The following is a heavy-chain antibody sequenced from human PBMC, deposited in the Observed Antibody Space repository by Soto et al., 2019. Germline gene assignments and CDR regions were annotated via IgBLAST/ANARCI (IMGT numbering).Heavy chain of an antibody. CDR3: ARAYGGNPALFDP. CDR1: GFTVSRDY. V-gene: IGHV3-53*01. D-gene: IGHD4-17*01. CDR2: IYTGGST. Sequence: EVQLVESGGGLIQPGGSLSLSCAASGFTVSRDYMSWVRQAHGTGLEWVSVIYTGGSTYYADSVKGRFTFSRDNSKNTLYLQMSSLRAEDTAVYYCARAYGGNPALFDPWGQGTLVTVSS. J-gene: IGHJ5*02.